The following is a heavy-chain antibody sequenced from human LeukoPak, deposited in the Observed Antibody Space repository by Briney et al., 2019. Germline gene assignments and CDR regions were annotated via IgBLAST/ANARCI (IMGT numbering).Heavy chain of an antibody. CDR3: ARESDRYCSSTSCPNWYDP. CDR2: VYYSGST. D-gene: IGHD2-2*01. V-gene: IGHV4-39*07. CDR1: GGSISSRTYY. Sequence: SETLSLTCTVSGGSISSRTYYWGWIRRPPGTGLEWIGSVYYSGSTYYNPSLKSRVTISVDTSKNQFSLKLSSVTAADTAVYYCARESDRYCSSTSCPNWYDPWGQGTLVIVSS. J-gene: IGHJ5*02.